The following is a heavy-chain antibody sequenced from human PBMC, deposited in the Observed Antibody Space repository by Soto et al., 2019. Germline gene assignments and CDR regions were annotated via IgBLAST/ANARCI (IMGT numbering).Heavy chain of an antibody. CDR1: GFTFSSYW. D-gene: IGHD3-22*01. Sequence: EVQLVESGGGLVQPGGSLRLSCAASGFTFSSYWMSWVRQAPGKGLEWVANIKQDGSEKYYVDSVKGRLTISRDNANNSLYLQMNGLRAEDTAVYYCAREGSGYLFDYWGPGTLVTVSS. CDR3: AREGSGYLFDY. CDR2: IKQDGSEK. V-gene: IGHV3-7*03. J-gene: IGHJ4*02.